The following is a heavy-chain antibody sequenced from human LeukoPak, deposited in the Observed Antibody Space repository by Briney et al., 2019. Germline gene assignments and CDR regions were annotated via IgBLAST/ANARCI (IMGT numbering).Heavy chain of an antibody. D-gene: IGHD6-6*01. V-gene: IGHV4-59*01. Sequence: SETLSLTCTVSGGSISSYYWSWIRQPPGKGLEWIGYIYYSGSTNYNPSLKSRVTISVDTSKNQFSLKLSPVTAADTAVYYCARDLPEYSSSSGLTWFDPWGQGTLVTVSS. CDR2: IYYSGST. CDR1: GGSISSYY. J-gene: IGHJ5*02. CDR3: ARDLPEYSSSSGLTWFDP.